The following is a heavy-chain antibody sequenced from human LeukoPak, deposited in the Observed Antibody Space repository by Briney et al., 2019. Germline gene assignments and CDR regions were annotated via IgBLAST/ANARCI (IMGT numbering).Heavy chain of an antibody. Sequence: RASVKVSCKASGYTFTSYSINWVRQAPGRGLEWMGWISAYNGNSHYTQKFQGRVTMTTDTSTSTAYMELRSLRSDDTAVYYCAREQQLIRGDYWGQGTLVTVSS. D-gene: IGHD6-13*01. CDR3: AREQQLIRGDY. V-gene: IGHV1-18*01. CDR1: GYTFTSYS. J-gene: IGHJ4*02. CDR2: ISAYNGNS.